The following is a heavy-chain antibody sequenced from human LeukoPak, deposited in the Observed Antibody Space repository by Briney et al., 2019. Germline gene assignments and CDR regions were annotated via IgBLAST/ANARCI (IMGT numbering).Heavy chain of an antibody. D-gene: IGHD3-16*02. V-gene: IGHV3-30*02. CDR1: GFTFSSYG. J-gene: IGHJ4*02. CDR2: IRYDGSNK. CDR3: ARAYFDYVWGSYRLDY. Sequence: GGSLRLSCAASGFTFSSYGMHWVRQAPGKGLEWVAFIRYDGSNKYYADSVKGRFTISRDNSKNTLYLQMNSLRAEDTAVYYCARAYFDYVWGSYRLDYWGQGTLVTVSS.